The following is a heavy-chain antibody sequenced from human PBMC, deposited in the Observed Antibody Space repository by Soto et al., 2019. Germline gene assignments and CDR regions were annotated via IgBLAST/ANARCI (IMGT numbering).Heavy chain of an antibody. Sequence: EVQLVESGGGLVQPGGSLRLSCAASGFTFSSYCMHWVRQAPGKGLVWVSRINNDGRSTNYAESVKGRFTISRDNAKNTLYLQMNSLRAEDTAVYYCARETRGYCSGGRCYPYYYYYGMDVWGQGTTVTVSS. J-gene: IGHJ6*02. CDR3: ARETRGYCSGGRCYPYYYYYGMDV. V-gene: IGHV3-74*01. CDR1: GFTFSSYC. D-gene: IGHD2-15*01. CDR2: INNDGRST.